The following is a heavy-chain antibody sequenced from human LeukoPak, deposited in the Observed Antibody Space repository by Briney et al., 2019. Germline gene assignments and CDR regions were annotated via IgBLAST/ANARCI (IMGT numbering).Heavy chain of an antibody. D-gene: IGHD5-12*01. Sequence: SETLSLTCTVSGGSISSGSYYWSWIRQPAGKGLEWIGRIYTSGSTNYNPSLKSRVTISVDTSKNQFSLKLSSVTAADTAVYYCARVVATTSKYYYYYYYMDVWGKGTTVTVSS. CDR2: IYTSGST. CDR3: ARVVATTSKYYYYYYYMDV. CDR1: GGSISSGSYY. V-gene: IGHV4-61*02. J-gene: IGHJ6*03.